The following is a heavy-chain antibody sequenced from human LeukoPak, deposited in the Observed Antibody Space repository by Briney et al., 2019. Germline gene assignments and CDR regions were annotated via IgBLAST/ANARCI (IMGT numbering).Heavy chain of an antibody. J-gene: IGHJ4*02. CDR3: AREQDYYGSGHDY. CDR2: INPNSGGT. D-gene: IGHD3-10*01. Sequence: ASVKVSCKASGYTFTGYYMHWVRQAPGQGLERMGWINPNSGGTNYAQKFQGRVNMTRDTSISTAYMELSRLRSDDTAVYYCAREQDYYGSGHDYWGQGTLVTVSS. V-gene: IGHV1-2*02. CDR1: GYTFTGYY.